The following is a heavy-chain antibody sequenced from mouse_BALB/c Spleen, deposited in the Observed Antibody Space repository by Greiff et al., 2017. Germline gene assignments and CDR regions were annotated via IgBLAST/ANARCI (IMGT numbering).Heavy chain of an antibody. D-gene: IGHD2-4*01. V-gene: IGHV5-4*02. Sequence: EVKLVKSGGGLVKPGGSLKLSCAASGFTFSDYYMYWVRQTPEKRLEWVATISDGGSYTYYPDSVKGRFTISRDNAKNNLYLQMSSLKSEDTAMYYCARDRMNYYDYFAYWGQGTLVTVSA. CDR2: ISDGGSYT. CDR1: GFTFSDYY. CDR3: ARDRMNYYDYFAY. J-gene: IGHJ3*01.